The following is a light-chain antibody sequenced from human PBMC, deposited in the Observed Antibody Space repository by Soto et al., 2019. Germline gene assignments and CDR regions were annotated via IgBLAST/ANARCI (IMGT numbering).Light chain of an antibody. J-gene: IGKJ1*01. CDR3: QQYQYWPPRT. V-gene: IGKV3-15*01. Sequence: VMTQSPGTLSVSPGERATLSCRASQSVDTNLAWYQQKPGQAPRLLISGASTRATGVSARFSGSGSGTEFTLTISSLRSEDFAVYYCQQYQYWPPRTFGQGTKV. CDR1: QSVDTN. CDR2: GAS.